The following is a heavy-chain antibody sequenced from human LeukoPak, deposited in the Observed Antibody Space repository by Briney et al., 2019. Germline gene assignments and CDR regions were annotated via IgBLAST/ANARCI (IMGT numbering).Heavy chain of an antibody. CDR1: GFTFSSFW. Sequence: GGSLRLSCAASGFTFSSFWMRWVRQAPGKGLELVANIKQDGSEKYYVDSVQGRFTISRDNAKNSLYLQMNSLRAEDTAVYYCARNILRGSYYYYYYMDVWGKGTTVTISS. V-gene: IGHV3-7*01. J-gene: IGHJ6*03. CDR3: ARNILRGSYYYYYYMDV. CDR2: IKQDGSEK. D-gene: IGHD1-26*01.